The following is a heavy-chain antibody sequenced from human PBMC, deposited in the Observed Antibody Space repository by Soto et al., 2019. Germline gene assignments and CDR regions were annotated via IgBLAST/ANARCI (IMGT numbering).Heavy chain of an antibody. CDR1: GGLFSSYP. CDR3: ARGGSGYTWFNEF. CDR2: IIPVFHTA. V-gene: IGHV1-69*01. D-gene: IGHD3-22*01. J-gene: IGHJ4*02. Sequence: QEQLVQSGAEVKKPGSSVKVSCKAFGGLFSSYPITWVRQAPGRGLEWVGGIIPVFHTAYSAQKFQGRVTITADESTNTAYMELSSLRSEDTAIYYCARGGSGYTWFNEFWGQGTLVTVSA.